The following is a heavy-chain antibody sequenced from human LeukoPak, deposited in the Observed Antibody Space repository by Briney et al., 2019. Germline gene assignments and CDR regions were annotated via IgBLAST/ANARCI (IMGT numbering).Heavy chain of an antibody. CDR3: ARQAGDKVDY. D-gene: IGHD3-10*01. CDR2: MNPNSGNT. V-gene: IGHV1-8*01. Sequence: GASVKACCKPSLYTFSRYVITWGPRSAGHRVGGMGWMNPNSGNTGYAQKFQGRVTMTRNTSISTAYMELSSLRSEDTAVYYCARQAGDKVDYWGQGTLVTVSS. CDR1: LYTFSRYV. J-gene: IGHJ4*02.